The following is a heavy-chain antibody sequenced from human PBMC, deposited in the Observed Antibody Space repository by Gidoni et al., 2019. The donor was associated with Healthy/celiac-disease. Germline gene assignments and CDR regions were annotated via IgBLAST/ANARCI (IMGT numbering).Heavy chain of an antibody. V-gene: IGHV3-7*01. Sequence: EVQLVESGGGLVQPGGSLRLSCAASGFTFRSYWMSWVRQAPGKGLEWVANIKQDGSEKYYVDSVKGRFTISRDNAKNSLYLQMNSLRAEDTAVYYCARDSKIAAAGISDYYYGMDVWGQGTTVTVSS. CDR2: IKQDGSEK. D-gene: IGHD6-13*01. CDR1: GFTFRSYW. CDR3: ARDSKIAAAGISDYYYGMDV. J-gene: IGHJ6*02.